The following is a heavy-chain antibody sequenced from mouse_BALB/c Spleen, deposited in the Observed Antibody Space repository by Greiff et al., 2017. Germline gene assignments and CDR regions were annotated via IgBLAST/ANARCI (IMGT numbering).Heavy chain of an antibody. J-gene: IGHJ1*01. CDR1: GYTFTSSW. V-gene: IGHV1S130*01. CDR3: ARWYGNYAMYFDV. D-gene: IGHD2-10*02. CDR2: IHPNSGNT. Sequence: QVQLQQSGPELVKPGASVKMSCKASGYTFTSSWMHWAKQRPGQGLEWIGEIHPNSGNTNYNEKFKGKATLTVDTSSSTAYVDLSSLTSEDSAVYYCARWYGNYAMYFDVWGAGTTVTVSS.